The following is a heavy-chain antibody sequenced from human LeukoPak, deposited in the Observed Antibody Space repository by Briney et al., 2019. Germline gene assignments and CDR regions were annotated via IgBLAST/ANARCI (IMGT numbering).Heavy chain of an antibody. CDR3: AKDAYGYAKPYYFDY. CDR1: GFTFRNHV. V-gene: IGHV3-23*01. D-gene: IGHD5-18*01. Sequence: GGSLRLSCAASGFTFRNHVMSWVRQAPGKGLQWVSGISGNGGTTYYAGSVKGRFSISRDNSQNTVYLQMNSLRAEDSAIYYCAKDAYGYAKPYYFDYWGEGTLVTVSS. CDR2: ISGNGGTT. J-gene: IGHJ4*02.